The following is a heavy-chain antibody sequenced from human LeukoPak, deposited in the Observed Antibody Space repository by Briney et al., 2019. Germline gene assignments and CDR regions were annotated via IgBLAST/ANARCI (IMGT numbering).Heavy chain of an antibody. Sequence: ASVKVSCKTSGYTFTTYGISWVRQAPGQGLEWMGWISAYNGNTNYAQKLQGRVTLTTDTSTSTAYMELSSLRSEDTAVCYCASGRVGMVYASTHFDYWGQGTLVTVSS. CDR3: ASGRVGMVYASTHFDY. V-gene: IGHV1-18*01. CDR2: ISAYNGNT. J-gene: IGHJ4*02. CDR1: GYTFTTYG. D-gene: IGHD2-8*01.